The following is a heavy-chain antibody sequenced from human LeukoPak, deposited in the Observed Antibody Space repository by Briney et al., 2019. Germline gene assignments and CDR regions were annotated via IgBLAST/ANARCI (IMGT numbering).Heavy chain of an antibody. J-gene: IGHJ4*02. CDR3: ASYVSRTMRDY. Sequence: NSSETLSLTCTVSGGSITTTGHYWGWIRHPPGKGLEWIGIVDYRERNTYNPFLKSRVTISADTSRNQFSLRLSSVTATDTAVYYCASYVSRTMRDYWGQGTLVTVSS. CDR1: GGSITTTGHY. D-gene: IGHD3-16*01. V-gene: IGHV4-39*01. CDR2: VDYRERN.